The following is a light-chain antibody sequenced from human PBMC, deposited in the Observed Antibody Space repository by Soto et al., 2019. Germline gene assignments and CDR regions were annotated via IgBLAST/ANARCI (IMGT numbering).Light chain of an antibody. Sequence: EIVMTQSPATLSVSPGERATLSCRASQGVSSNLAWYQQKPGQAPRLLIYDASTRATGIPARFSGSGSGTEFTLTISSLQSADFAVYYCQQYNNWWTFGQGAKVEI. J-gene: IGKJ1*01. CDR1: QGVSSN. CDR3: QQYNNWWT. V-gene: IGKV3-15*01. CDR2: DAS.